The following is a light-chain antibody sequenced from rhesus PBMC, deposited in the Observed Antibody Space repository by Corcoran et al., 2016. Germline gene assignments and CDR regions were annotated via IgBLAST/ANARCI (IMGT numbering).Light chain of an antibody. Sequence: DIQMTQSPSSLSASVGDRVTITCRARQGIRGWLAWYQQKQGKAPTRLIYKEASLQSGVPSRFSGSGSGTDFTLTISALQPEDFATYYCQHYNSAPFSFGQGSKVEIK. CDR1: QGIRGW. CDR2: KEA. CDR3: QHYNSAPFS. V-gene: IGKV1-21*01. J-gene: IGKJ2*01.